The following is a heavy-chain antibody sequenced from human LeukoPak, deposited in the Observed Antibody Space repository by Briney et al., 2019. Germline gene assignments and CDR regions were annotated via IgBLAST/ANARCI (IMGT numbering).Heavy chain of an antibody. CDR2: IYYSGST. V-gene: IGHV4-59*08. D-gene: IGHD4-11*01. J-gene: IGHJ4*02. CDR1: DGSISSYY. Sequence: SETLSLTCTVSDGSISSYYWSWIRQPPGKGLEWIGYIYYSGSTNYNPSLKTRVTISVDTSKNQFSLKLSSVTAADTAVYYCAKHQATVTPLDYWGQGTLVTVSS. CDR3: AKHQATVTPLDY.